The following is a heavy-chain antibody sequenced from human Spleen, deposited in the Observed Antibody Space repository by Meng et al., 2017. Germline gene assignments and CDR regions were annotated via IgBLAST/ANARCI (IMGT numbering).Heavy chain of an antibody. D-gene: IGHD4-11*01. J-gene: IGHJ4*02. Sequence: QGQLQEAGPGLVKPSGTLSLTCGVSGGSFSDYYWSWIRQPPGKGLEWIGEINHSGSTNYNPSLESRATISVDTSQNNLSLKLSSVTAADSAVYYCARGPTTMAHDFNYWGQGTLVTVSS. CDR2: INHSGST. CDR3: ARGPTTMAHDFNY. CDR1: GGSFSDYY. V-gene: IGHV4-34*01.